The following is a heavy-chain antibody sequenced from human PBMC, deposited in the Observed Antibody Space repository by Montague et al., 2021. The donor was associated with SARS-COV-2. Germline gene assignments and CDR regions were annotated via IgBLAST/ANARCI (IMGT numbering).Heavy chain of an antibody. CDR3: ARVVGPTSYYYYGMDV. CDR1: GFTFSSYN. CDR2: ISSSSSTI. V-gene: IGHV3-48*02. Sequence: FLSLSFSAAGFTFSSYNMNWVRQAPGKGLEWVSYISSSSSTIYYADSVKGRFTISRDNAKDSLYLQMNSLRDEDTAVFYCARVVGPTSYYYYGMDVWGQGTTVTVSS. J-gene: IGHJ6*02. D-gene: IGHD1-26*01.